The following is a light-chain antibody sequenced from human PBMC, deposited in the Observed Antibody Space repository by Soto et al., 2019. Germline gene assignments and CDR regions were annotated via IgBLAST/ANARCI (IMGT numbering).Light chain of an antibody. CDR2: DAS. CDR1: QSVSSY. V-gene: IGKV3-11*01. Sequence: EIVLTQSPATLSLSPGERATLSCRASQSVSSYLAWYQQKPGQAPRLLIYDASNRATGIPARFSGSGSGTDFTLTISSLGPEDFAVYYCQQRSNWPRTSGQGTKVEIK. CDR3: QQRSNWPRT. J-gene: IGKJ1*01.